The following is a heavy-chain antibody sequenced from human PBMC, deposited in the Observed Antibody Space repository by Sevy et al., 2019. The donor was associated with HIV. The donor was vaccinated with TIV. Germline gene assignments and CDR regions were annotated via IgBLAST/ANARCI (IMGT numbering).Heavy chain of an antibody. CDR1: GGSITSLY. CDR3: AGENAWGRGYS. D-gene: IGHD1-26*01. Sequence: SETLSLTCTVSGGSITSLYWNWIRQPPGKGLEWIANIYYNGHINFNPSLKSRVTLSLDTSKNQFSLRLSSVTATDTAMYYCAGENAWGRGYSWGQGTLVTVSS. V-gene: IGHV4-59*08. CDR2: IYYNGHI. J-gene: IGHJ4*02.